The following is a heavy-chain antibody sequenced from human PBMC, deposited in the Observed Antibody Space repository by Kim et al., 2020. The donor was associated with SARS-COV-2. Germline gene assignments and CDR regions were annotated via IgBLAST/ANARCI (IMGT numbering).Heavy chain of an antibody. V-gene: IGHV3-23*01. D-gene: IGHD4-4*01. J-gene: IGHJ4*02. CDR3: AKVTTLTAPFYDY. Sequence: YECSVKGRFTTTRATSQNSMNLEMNSLRAEDTALYYCAKVTTLTAPFYDYWGQGTLVTVSS.